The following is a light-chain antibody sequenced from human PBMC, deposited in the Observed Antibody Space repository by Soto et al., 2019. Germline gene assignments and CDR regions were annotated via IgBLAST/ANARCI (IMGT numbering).Light chain of an antibody. CDR1: SSDVGGYDF. V-gene: IGLV2-14*01. Sequence: QSVLTQPASVSGSPGQSITISCTGTSSDVGGYDFVSWYRQYPGQAPKILIYEVTHRPSGVPDRFSGSQSGNTASLTISGLQADDEADYYCSSYTITSSPVFGPGTKVTVL. CDR3: SSYTITSSPV. CDR2: EVT. J-gene: IGLJ1*01.